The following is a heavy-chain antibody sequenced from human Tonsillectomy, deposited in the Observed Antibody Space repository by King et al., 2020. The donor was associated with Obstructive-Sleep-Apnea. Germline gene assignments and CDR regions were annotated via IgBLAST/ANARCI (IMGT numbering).Heavy chain of an antibody. CDR3: ARLSGVGWFDP. CDR2: IYPGDSDT. CDR1: GYTFTSSW. Sequence: QLVQSGAEVKKPGESLKISCEGSGYTFTSSWIGWVRQMPGKGLEWMGIIYPGDSDTRYSPSFQGQVTFSADKSINTAYLQRNSLKASDTAIYYCARLSGVGWFDPWGQGTLVTVSS. V-gene: IGHV5-51*01. D-gene: IGHD1-26*01. J-gene: IGHJ5*02.